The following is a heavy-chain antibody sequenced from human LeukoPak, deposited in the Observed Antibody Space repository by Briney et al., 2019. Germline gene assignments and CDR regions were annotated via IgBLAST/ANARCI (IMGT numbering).Heavy chain of an antibody. CDR3: ARGRITMVRGVSVPAYFDY. CDR2: ISSNGGST. V-gene: IGHV3-64*01. J-gene: IGHJ4*02. Sequence: GGSLRLSCAASGFTFSSYAMHWVRQAPGKGLEYVSAISSNGGSTYYANSVKGRFTISRDNSKNTLYLQMGSLRAEDMAVYYCARGRITMVRGVSVPAYFDYWGQGTLVTVSS. D-gene: IGHD3-10*01. CDR1: GFTFSSYA.